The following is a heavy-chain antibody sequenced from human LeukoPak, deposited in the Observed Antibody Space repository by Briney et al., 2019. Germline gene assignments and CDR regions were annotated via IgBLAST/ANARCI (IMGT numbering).Heavy chain of an antibody. CDR1: GFTFDAFG. J-gene: IGHJ4*02. D-gene: IGHD7-27*01. CDR3: ARVWAWGSGNYFDN. CDR2: IRGDAGST. Sequence: PGGSLRLSCAAAGFTFDAFGMTWVRQAPGKGLEWVSAIRGDAGSTGYADSVKGRFTISRDNAKNSLYLQMNSLRVEDTALYYCARVWAWGSGNYFDNWGQGNLVTVSS. V-gene: IGHV3-20*04.